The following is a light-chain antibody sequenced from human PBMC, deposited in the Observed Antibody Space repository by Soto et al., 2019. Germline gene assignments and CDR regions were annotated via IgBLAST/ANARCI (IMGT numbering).Light chain of an antibody. Sequence: DIQMTQSPSSLSASVGDRVTIACRASQSISSYLNWYQQKPGKAPKLLISDVSSLERGVPSRFSGSGSGTEFTLTISSMQPDDFATFYCQQYNGYSRTCGQGTKVDIK. CDR1: QSISSY. CDR2: DVS. CDR3: QQYNGYSRT. J-gene: IGKJ1*01. V-gene: IGKV1-5*01.